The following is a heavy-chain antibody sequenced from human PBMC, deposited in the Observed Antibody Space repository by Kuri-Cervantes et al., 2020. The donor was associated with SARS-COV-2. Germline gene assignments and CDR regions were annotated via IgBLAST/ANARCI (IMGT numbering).Heavy chain of an antibody. CDR2: INAGNGNT. V-gene: IGHV1-3*01. D-gene: IGHD4-11*01. Sequence: ASVKVSCKASGYTFTSYAMHWVRQAPGQRLERMGWINAGNGNTKYSQKFQGRVTITRDTSASTAYMELSSLRSEDTAVYYCARDHPYSNYDYYYYGMDVWGQGTTVTVSS. J-gene: IGHJ6*02. CDR1: GYTFTSYA. CDR3: ARDHPYSNYDYYYYGMDV.